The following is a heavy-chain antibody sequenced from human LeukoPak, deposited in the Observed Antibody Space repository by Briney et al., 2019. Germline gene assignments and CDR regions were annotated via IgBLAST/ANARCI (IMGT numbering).Heavy chain of an antibody. CDR3: ARETSYDILTGPRYYFDY. J-gene: IGHJ4*02. CDR2: INPSGGST. Sequence: ASVKDSCKASGYTFTSYYMHWVQQAPGQGLEWMGIINPSGGSTSYAQKFQGRVTMTRDTSTSTVYMELSSLRSEDTAVYYCARETSYDILTGPRYYFDYWGQGTLVTVSS. D-gene: IGHD3-9*01. CDR1: GYTFTSYY. V-gene: IGHV1-46*01.